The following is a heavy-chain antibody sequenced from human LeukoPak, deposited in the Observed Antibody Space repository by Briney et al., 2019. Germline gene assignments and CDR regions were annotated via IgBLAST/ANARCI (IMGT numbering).Heavy chain of an antibody. Sequence: GGSLRLSCAASGFTFSSYGMHWVRQAPGKGLEWVAFIRYDGSNKYYADSVKGRFTISRDNSKNTLYLQMNSLRAEDTAVYYCAKGYCSSTSCYSPTYFDHWGQGTLVTVSS. D-gene: IGHD2-2*01. CDR1: GFTFSSYG. V-gene: IGHV3-30*02. J-gene: IGHJ4*02. CDR2: IRYDGSNK. CDR3: AKGYCSSTSCYSPTYFDH.